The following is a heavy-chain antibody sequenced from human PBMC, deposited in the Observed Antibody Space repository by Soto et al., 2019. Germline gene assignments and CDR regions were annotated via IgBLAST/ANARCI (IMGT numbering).Heavy chain of an antibody. D-gene: IGHD3-22*01. CDR2: ISYDGSNK. J-gene: IGHJ4*02. CDR1: GFTFSSYA. Sequence: PGGSLRLSCAASGFTFSSYAMHWVRQAPGKGLEWVAVISYDGSNKYYADSVKGRFTISRDNSKNTLYLQMNSLRAEDTAVYYCARDPYDSSGYLPHYFDYWDQGTLVTAPQ. CDR3: ARDPYDSSGYLPHYFDY. V-gene: IGHV3-30-3*01.